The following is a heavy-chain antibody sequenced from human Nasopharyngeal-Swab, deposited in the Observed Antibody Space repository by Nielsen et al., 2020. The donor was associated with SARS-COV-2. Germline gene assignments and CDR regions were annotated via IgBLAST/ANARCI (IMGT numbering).Heavy chain of an antibody. CDR3: TTDGRVVVIAPRGSVYDY. Sequence: ETLSLTCAASGFTFSNAWMSWVRQAPGKGLEWVGRIKSKTDGGTTDYAAPVKGRFTISRDDSKNTLYLQMNSLKTEDTAVYYCTTDGRVVVIAPRGSVYDYWGQGTLVTVSS. CDR2: IKSKTDGGTT. V-gene: IGHV3-15*01. CDR1: GFTFSNAW. J-gene: IGHJ4*02. D-gene: IGHD3-22*01.